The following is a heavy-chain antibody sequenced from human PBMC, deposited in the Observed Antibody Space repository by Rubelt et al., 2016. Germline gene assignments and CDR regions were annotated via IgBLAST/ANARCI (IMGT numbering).Heavy chain of an antibody. CDR3: ARVRGNWNDPSFFDY. Sequence: QLQLQESGPGLVKPSETLSLTCPVSGGSISSSSYYWGWLRQPPGKGLEWIGSIYYLGSTYYNPSLKSRVTISVHRTKNQIALRRRSVRAADTAEYDCARVRGNWNDPSFFDYWGQGTLVTVS. D-gene: IGHD1-20*01. CDR2: IYYLGST. J-gene: IGHJ4*02. V-gene: IGHV4-39*07. CDR1: GGSISSSSYY.